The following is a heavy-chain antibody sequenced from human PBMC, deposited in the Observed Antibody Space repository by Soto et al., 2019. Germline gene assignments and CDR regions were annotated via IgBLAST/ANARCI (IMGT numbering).Heavy chain of an antibody. CDR2: IYSGGST. Sequence: EVQLVESGGGLVQPGGSLRLSCAASGFTVSSNYMGWVRQAPGKGLEWVSVIYSGGSTYYADSVKGRFTISRDNSKNTLYLQMTSLRAEDTAVYYCARGGYEPTDFWSGYPNDYWGQGTLVTVSS. D-gene: IGHD3-3*01. V-gene: IGHV3-66*01. CDR3: ARGGYEPTDFWSGYPNDY. J-gene: IGHJ4*02. CDR1: GFTVSSNY.